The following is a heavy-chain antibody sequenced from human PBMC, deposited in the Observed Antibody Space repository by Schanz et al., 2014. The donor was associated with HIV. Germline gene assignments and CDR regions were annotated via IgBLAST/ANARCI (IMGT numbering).Heavy chain of an antibody. CDR2: ITDSGDKT. D-gene: IGHD3-16*01. CDR3: AQMGAFAAFDI. Sequence: VQLVESGGGVVQPGRSLRLSCAASGFTFSSYAMTWVRQAPGKGLQWVSSITDSGDKTDYTDSVKGRFTISRDNSRNTLFLQMDSLRVDDTAVYYCAQMGAFAAFDIWGHGTVVTVSS. J-gene: IGHJ3*02. CDR1: GFTFSSYA. V-gene: IGHV3-23*04.